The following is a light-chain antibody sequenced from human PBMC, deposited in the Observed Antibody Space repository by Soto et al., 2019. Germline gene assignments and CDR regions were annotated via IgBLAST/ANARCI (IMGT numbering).Light chain of an antibody. CDR3: SSYTSSSTLV. J-gene: IGLJ2*01. Sequence: ALTQPPSVSGSPGQSVAISCTGTSSDFGIYNRVSWFRQPPGTAPKLMIYEVSNRPSGVPDRFSGSKSGNTASLTISGLQDEDEADYYCSSYTSSSTLVFGGGTQLTVL. CDR2: EVS. CDR1: SSDFGIYNR. V-gene: IGLV2-18*02.